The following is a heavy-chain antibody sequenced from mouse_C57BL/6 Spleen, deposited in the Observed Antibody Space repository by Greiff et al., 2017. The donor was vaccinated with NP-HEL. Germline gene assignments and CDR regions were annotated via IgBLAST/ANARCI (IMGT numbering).Heavy chain of an antibody. D-gene: IGHD1-1*01. Sequence: QVQLQQSGAELVRPGTSVKVSCKASGYAFTNYLIEWIKQRPGQGLEWIGVINPGSGGTNYNEKFKGKATLTADKSSSTAYMQLSSLTSEDSAVYFCARSGDYGSSGLFAYWGQGTLVTVSA. J-gene: IGHJ3*01. V-gene: IGHV1-54*01. CDR2: INPGSGGT. CDR3: ARSGDYGSSGLFAY. CDR1: GYAFTNYL.